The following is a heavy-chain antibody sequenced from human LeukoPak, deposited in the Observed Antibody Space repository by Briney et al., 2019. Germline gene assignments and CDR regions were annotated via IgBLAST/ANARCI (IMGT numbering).Heavy chain of an antibody. CDR2: ISGSGGST. CDR1: GFTFSSYA. CDR3: AKDRDTSGYYFDTFDY. D-gene: IGHD3-22*01. Sequence: PGGPLRLSCAASGFTFSSYAMSWVRQAPGKGLEWVSAISGSGGSTYYADSVKGRFTISRDSSKNTLYLQMNSLRAEDTAVYYCAKDRDTSGYYFDTFDYWGQGILVTVSS. V-gene: IGHV3-23*01. J-gene: IGHJ4*02.